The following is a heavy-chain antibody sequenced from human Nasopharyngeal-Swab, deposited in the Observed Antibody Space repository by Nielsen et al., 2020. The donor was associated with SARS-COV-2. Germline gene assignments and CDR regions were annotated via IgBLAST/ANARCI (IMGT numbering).Heavy chain of an antibody. CDR1: GGSINSSSYY. V-gene: IGHV4-39*07. Sequence: SETLSLTCTVSGGSINSSSYYWGWIRQPPGKGLEWIGSIYYSGSTYYNPSLESRVTISVDTPKNQFSLKLSSVTAADTAVYYCAISGWYHAFDIWGQGTMVTVSS. J-gene: IGHJ3*02. CDR2: IYYSGST. D-gene: IGHD6-19*01. CDR3: AISGWYHAFDI.